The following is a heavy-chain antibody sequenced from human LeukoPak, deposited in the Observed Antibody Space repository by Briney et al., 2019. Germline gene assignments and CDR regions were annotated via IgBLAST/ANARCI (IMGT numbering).Heavy chain of an antibody. Sequence: GSLRLSCAASGFTFSSYSMNWVRQVPGKGLEWASSISSSSSYIYYADSVKGRFTISRDNAKNSLYLQMNSLRAEDTAVYYCARAYYYGSGSPSNEGYYYGMDVWGQGTTVTVSS. J-gene: IGHJ6*02. CDR2: ISSSSSYI. CDR1: GFTFSSYS. CDR3: ARAYYYGSGSPSNEGYYYGMDV. V-gene: IGHV3-21*01. D-gene: IGHD3-10*01.